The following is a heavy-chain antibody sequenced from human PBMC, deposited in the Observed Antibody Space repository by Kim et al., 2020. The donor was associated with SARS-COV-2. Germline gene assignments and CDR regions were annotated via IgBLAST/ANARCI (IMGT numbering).Heavy chain of an antibody. D-gene: IGHD3-10*01. V-gene: IGHV1-8*01. Sequence: QKCQGRVTMTRNTSISTAYMELSSLRSEDTAVYYCARGFAYGSGSYYYDYWGQGTLVTVSS. J-gene: IGHJ4*02. CDR3: ARGFAYGSGSYYYDY.